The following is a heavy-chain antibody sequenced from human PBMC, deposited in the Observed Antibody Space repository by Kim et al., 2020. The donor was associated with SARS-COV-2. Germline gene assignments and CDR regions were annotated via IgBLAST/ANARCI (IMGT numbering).Heavy chain of an antibody. Sequence: GGSLRLSCAASGFTSSSYGMHWVRQAPGKGLEWVAVISYDGSNKYYADSVKGRFTISRDNSKNTLYLQMNSLRAEDTAVYYCAKGLYYYDSSGYYLIGGMDVWGQGTTVTVSS. CDR3: AKGLYYYDSSGYYLIGGMDV. V-gene: IGHV3-30*18. J-gene: IGHJ6*02. D-gene: IGHD3-22*01. CDR2: ISYDGSNK. CDR1: GFTSSSYG.